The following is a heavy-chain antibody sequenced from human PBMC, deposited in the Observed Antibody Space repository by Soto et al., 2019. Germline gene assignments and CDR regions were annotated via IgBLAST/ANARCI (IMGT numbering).Heavy chain of an antibody. J-gene: IGHJ3*02. CDR3: ARVGDLYYDFWSGPRRGAFDI. D-gene: IGHD3-3*01. Sequence: SVKVSCKASGGTFSSYAISWVRQAPGQGLEWMGGIIPIIGKTNYAQKFQGRVTITTDESTSTAYMELSSLRSEDTAVYYCARVGDLYYDFWSGPRRGAFDIWGQGTMVTVSS. CDR2: IIPIIGKT. V-gene: IGHV1-69*05. CDR1: GGTFSSYA.